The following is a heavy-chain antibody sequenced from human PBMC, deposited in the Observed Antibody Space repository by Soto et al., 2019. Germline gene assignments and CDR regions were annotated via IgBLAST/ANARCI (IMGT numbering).Heavy chain of an antibody. D-gene: IGHD2-21*02. CDR1: GGTFSSYA. CDR2: IIPIFGTA. CDR3: ARDPLAYCGGDCYSGHDAFDI. J-gene: IGHJ3*02. Sequence: QVQLVQSGAEVKKPGSSVKVSCKASGGTFSSYAISWVRQAPGQGLEWMGGIIPIFGTANYAQKFQGRVTITADESTSTAYMELSSLSSEDTAVYYCARDPLAYCGGDCYSGHDAFDIWGQGTMVTVSS. V-gene: IGHV1-69*12.